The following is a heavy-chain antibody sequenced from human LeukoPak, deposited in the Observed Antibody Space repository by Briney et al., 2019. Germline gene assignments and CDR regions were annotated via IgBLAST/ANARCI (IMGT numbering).Heavy chain of an antibody. Sequence: ASVKVSCKASGYTFTSYYIHWVRQAPGQGLEWMGFINPSGGSKSYAQKFQGRATMTRDTSTSTVYMELSSLRSEDTAIYYCARGPGGEPDYWGQGTLVTVSS. V-gene: IGHV1-46*01. CDR1: GYTFTSYY. CDR3: ARGPGGEPDY. D-gene: IGHD2-21*01. J-gene: IGHJ4*02. CDR2: INPSGGSK.